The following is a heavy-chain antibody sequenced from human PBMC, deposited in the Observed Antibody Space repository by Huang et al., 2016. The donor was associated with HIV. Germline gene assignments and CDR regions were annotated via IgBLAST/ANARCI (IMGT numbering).Heavy chain of an antibody. J-gene: IGHJ5*02. CDR3: ARLSSGWSYNWFDP. CDR2: IYYSGSGT. Sequence: QLQLQESGPGLVKPSETLSLTCTVSGGSISSSSYYWGWIRQPPGKGLEWSGSIYYSGSGTYYNPSLKSRVTIAVDTSKNQFSLKLSSVTAAHTAVYYCARLSSGWSYNWFDPWGQGTLVTVSS. V-gene: IGHV4-39*01. CDR1: GGSISSSSYY. D-gene: IGHD6-19*01.